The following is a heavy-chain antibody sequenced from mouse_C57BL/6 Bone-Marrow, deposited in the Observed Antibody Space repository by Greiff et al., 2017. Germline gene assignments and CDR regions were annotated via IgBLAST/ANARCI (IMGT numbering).Heavy chain of an antibody. CDR1: GYTFTGYW. CDR2: ILPGRGST. D-gene: IGHD1-1*01. Sequence: QVQLKESGAELMKPGASVKLSCKATGYTFTGYWIEWVKQRPGHGLEWIGEILPGRGSTNYTEKFKGKATFTADPSSNTAYMQLSSLTSEDSAVYYCATTVVFDYWGQGTTLTVSS. J-gene: IGHJ2*01. V-gene: IGHV1-9*01. CDR3: ATTVVFDY.